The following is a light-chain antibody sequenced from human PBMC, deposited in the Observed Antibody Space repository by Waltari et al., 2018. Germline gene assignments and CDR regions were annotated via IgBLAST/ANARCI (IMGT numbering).Light chain of an antibody. CDR1: QSISKY. CDR3: QQSYTTPMYT. J-gene: IGKJ2*01. CDR2: AAS. V-gene: IGKV1-39*01. Sequence: DIQMTQSPSSLAASVGDRVTFTCRASQSISKYLNWYQQKPGKAPNLLIYAASTLQSGVPSRFSGSGSGTDFALTITSLQPEDSAVYYCQQSYTTPMYTFGQGTKLEI.